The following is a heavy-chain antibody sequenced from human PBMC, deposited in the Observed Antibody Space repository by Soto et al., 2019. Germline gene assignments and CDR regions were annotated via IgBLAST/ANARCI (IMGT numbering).Heavy chain of an antibody. CDR3: VMVDNYVTPTPQDV. D-gene: IGHD3-16*01. Sequence: QVQVVQSGDEVKKPGASVKVSCKASGYIFVNYGIAWVRQAPGQGLEWMGWISPDTGNTHSATKVQGRLTMTTDTSTSTTYMDLGSLTSDDTAVYYCVMVDNYVTPTPQDVWGQGTTVTVSS. J-gene: IGHJ6*02. CDR1: GYIFVNYG. V-gene: IGHV1-18*01. CDR2: ISPDTGNT.